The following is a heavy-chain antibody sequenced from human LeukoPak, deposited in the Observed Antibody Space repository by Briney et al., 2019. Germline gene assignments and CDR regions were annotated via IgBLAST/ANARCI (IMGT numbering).Heavy chain of an antibody. J-gene: IGHJ5*02. CDR1: GYTFTSYG. CDR2: ISAYNGNT. Sequence: ASVKVSCKASGYTFTSYGISWVRQAPGQGLEWMGWISAYNGNTNYAQKLQGRVTMTTDTSTSTAYMELRSLRSDDTAVYYCAKVRNFWSGKGFDPWGQGTLVTVSS. V-gene: IGHV1-18*01. D-gene: IGHD3-3*01. CDR3: AKVRNFWSGKGFDP.